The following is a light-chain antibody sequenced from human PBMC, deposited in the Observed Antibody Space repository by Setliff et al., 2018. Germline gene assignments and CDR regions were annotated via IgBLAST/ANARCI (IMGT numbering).Light chain of an antibody. Sequence: QSVLTQPASVSGSPGQSITISCTGTSSDVGVHNYVSWYQQHPAKAPKLMIYDASNRPSGVSNRFSGSKSGNTASLTISGLQAEDEADYYCCSYAGSYTFFYVCGTGTKVTVL. J-gene: IGLJ1*01. CDR1: SSDVGVHNY. V-gene: IGLV2-23*02. CDR2: DAS. CDR3: CSYAGSYTFFYV.